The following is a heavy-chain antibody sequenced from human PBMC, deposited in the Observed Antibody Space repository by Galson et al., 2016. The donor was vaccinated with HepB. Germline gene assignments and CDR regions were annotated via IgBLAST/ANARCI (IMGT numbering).Heavy chain of an antibody. Sequence: SLRLSCAASGFTFSSYTTNWVRQAPGKGLEWVSSITSRSNFKYYADSVKGRFTISRDNTKNSLNLQMNSLRAEDTAVYYCARDPGRYCSGHSRYSNAYYNGMDVWGQGTTVTVSS. D-gene: IGHD2-15*01. CDR3: ARDPGRYCSGHSRYSNAYYNGMDV. V-gene: IGHV3-21*06. J-gene: IGHJ6*02. CDR2: ITSRSNFK. CDR1: GFTFSSYT.